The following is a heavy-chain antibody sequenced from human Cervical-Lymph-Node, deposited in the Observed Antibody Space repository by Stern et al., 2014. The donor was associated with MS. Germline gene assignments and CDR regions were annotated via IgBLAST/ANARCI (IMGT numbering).Heavy chain of an antibody. J-gene: IGHJ4*02. V-gene: IGHV3-23*04. Sequence: VQLVESGGGLVQPGGSLRLSCGASGNTLSNHAMSWGRHGPGQGLGWVSAISGSGGGSHYADSAQVRCTVTRHTSKNTMYLQMNSLTAEDTAVYYCAKGLFYGDYVSYYWGQGTLFTVSS. CDR1: GNTLSNHA. D-gene: IGHD4-17*01. CDR2: ISGSGGGS. CDR3: AKGLFYGDYVSYY.